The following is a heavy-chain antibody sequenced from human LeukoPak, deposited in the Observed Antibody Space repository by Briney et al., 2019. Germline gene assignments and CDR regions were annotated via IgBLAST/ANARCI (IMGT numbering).Heavy chain of an antibody. V-gene: IGHV1-2*02. J-gene: IGHJ4*02. CDR2: INPNSGGT. Sequence: ASVKVSCKASGYTFSGFYMHWVRQAPGQGLEWMGWINPNSGGTNYAQKFQGRVTMTRDTSISTAYMELSRLRSDDTAVYYCASSPYSSSWYGYWGQGALVTVSS. CDR3: ASSPYSSSWYGY. D-gene: IGHD6-13*01. CDR1: GYTFSGFY.